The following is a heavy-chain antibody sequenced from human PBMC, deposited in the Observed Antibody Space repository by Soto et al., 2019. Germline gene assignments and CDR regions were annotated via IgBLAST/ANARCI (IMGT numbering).Heavy chain of an antibody. CDR3: AIARLYDAFHX. J-gene: IGHJ3*01. CDR1: GFFISSGNY. Sequence: PSDALSLTSAVSGFFISSGNYWGWIRKPPGKGMEWIGSIFHGGDTYYNPSLKSRVNISVDMSKNQFSLKLNSVTAADTAVYYCAIARLYDAFHXWGQVTVFTIS. D-gene: IGHD2-15*01. V-gene: IGHV4-38-2*01. CDR2: IFHGGDT.